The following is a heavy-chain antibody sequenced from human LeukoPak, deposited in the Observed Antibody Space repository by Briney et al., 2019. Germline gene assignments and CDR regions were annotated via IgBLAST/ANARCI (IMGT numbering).Heavy chain of an antibody. CDR1: GFTFDDYA. V-gene: IGHV3-43*02. Sequence: PGGSLRLSCAASGFTFDDYAVHWVRQAPGKGLEWVSLISGDGGSTYYADSVKGRFTISRDNSKNSLYLQMNSLRTEDTALYCCAKVGAAHYYYYYMDVWGKGTTVTVSS. J-gene: IGHJ6*03. CDR3: AKVGAAHYYYYYMDV. CDR2: ISGDGGST. D-gene: IGHD1-26*01.